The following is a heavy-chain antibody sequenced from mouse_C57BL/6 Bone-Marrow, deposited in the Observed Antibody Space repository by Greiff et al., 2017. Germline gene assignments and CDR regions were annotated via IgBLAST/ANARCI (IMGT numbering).Heavy chain of an antibody. J-gene: IGHJ2*01. CDR2: IDPSDSYT. CDR3: ARRAGY. Sequence: QVQLQQPGAELVKPGASVKLSCKASGYTFTSYWMQWVKQRPGQGLEWIGEIDPSDSYTNYNQKFKGKATLTVDTSSSTAYMQLRSLTSEDSAVYFCARRAGYWGQGTTLTVSS. CDR1: GYTFTSYW. V-gene: IGHV1-50*01. D-gene: IGHD3-1*01.